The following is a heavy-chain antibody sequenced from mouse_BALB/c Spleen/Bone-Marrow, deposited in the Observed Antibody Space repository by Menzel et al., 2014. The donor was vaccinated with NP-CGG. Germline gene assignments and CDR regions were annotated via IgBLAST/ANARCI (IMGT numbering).Heavy chain of an antibody. CDR3: ARSIYDDYSEAMDY. J-gene: IGHJ4*01. D-gene: IGHD2-3*01. Sequence: VKLVESGTDLVRPATSVKVSCKASGYAFTNYLIEWIKQRPGQGLEWIGVINPGSGGINYNERFKGKATLTADKSSSAAYMQLSSLTSDDSAVYFGARSIYDDYSEAMDYWGQGTSVTVSS. CDR1: GYAFTNYL. CDR2: INPGSGGI. V-gene: IGHV1-54*03.